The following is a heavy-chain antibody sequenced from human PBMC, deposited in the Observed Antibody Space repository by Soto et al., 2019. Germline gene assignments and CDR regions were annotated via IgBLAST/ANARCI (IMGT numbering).Heavy chain of an antibody. CDR2: IYYSGST. J-gene: IGHJ3*02. Sequence: SETLSLTCTVSGGSISSYYWSWIRQPPGKGLEWIGYIYYSGSTNYNPSLKSRVTISVDTSKNQFSLKLSSVTAADTAVYYCARGWVVVASLDAFDIWGQGTMVTVSS. D-gene: IGHD2-15*01. V-gene: IGHV4-59*01. CDR1: GGSISSYY. CDR3: ARGWVVVASLDAFDI.